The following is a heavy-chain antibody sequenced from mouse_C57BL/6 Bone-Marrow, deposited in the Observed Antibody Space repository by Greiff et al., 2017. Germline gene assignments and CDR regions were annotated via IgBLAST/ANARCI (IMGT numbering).Heavy chain of an antibody. CDR1: GFSLTSYG. D-gene: IGHD1-1*01. CDR2: IWSDGST. V-gene: IGHV2-6-1*01. J-gene: IGHJ4*01. Sequence: VNLVESGPGLVAPSQSLSITCTVSGFSLTSYGVHWVRQPPGKGLEWLVVIWSDGSTTYNSALKSRLSISKDNSKSQVFLKMNSLQTDDTAMYYCARQITTVVAPYYYAMDYWGQGTSVTVSS. CDR3: ARQITTVVAPYYYAMDY.